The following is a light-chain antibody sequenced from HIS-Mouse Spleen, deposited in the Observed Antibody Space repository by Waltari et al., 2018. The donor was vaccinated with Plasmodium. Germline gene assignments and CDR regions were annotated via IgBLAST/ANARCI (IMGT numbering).Light chain of an antibody. CDR2: GVS. Sequence: QSALTQPPSASGSPGQSVTISCTGTSSDVGGYNYVSWYQQHPGKAPKLMIYGVSKRPRGVPVRSSGSRAGNTASLTVSGLQAEDEADYYCSSYAGSNNLVFGGGTKLTVL. J-gene: IGLJ2*01. CDR3: SSYAGSNNLV. V-gene: IGLV2-8*01. CDR1: SSDVGGYNY.